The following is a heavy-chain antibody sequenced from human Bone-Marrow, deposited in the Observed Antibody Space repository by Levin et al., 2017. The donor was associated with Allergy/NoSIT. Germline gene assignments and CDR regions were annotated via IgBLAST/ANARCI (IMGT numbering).Heavy chain of an antibody. CDR3: ARPTVVTSRYYYGMDV. D-gene: IGHD4-23*01. Sequence: SVKVSCKASGGTFSSYAISWVRQAPGQGLEWMGGIIPIFGTANYAQKFQGRVTITADKSTSTAYMELSSLRSEDTAVYYCARPTVVTSRYYYGMDVWGQGTTVTVSS. CDR1: GGTFSSYA. V-gene: IGHV1-69*06. J-gene: IGHJ6*02. CDR2: IIPIFGTA.